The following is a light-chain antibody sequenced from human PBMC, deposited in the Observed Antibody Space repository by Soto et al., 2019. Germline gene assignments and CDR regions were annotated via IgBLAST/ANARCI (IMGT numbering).Light chain of an antibody. Sequence: EIVLTQSPATLSLSPGERATLSCRASQSVSSYLAWYQQKPGQAPRLLIYDASNRATGIPARFSGSGYGTDFTHTICILEPEDLAVYYCQKRTNWPLTFGGGTKVEIK. V-gene: IGKV3-11*01. J-gene: IGKJ4*01. CDR2: DAS. CDR1: QSVSSY. CDR3: QKRTNWPLT.